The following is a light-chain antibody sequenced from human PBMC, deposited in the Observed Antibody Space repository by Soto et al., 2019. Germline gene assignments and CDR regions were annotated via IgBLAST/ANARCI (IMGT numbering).Light chain of an antibody. CDR1: SNDVGRFNY. Sequence: QSVLTQAPSASGSPGQSVTISCAGTSNDVGRFNYVSWYQHHPGKAPKLIIYDVTKRTSGVPDRFSGSKSGNTAYLTVSGLQAEDEADYFCSSFVHGTSYVFGTGTKLTVL. J-gene: IGLJ1*01. CDR2: DVT. CDR3: SSFVHGTSYV. V-gene: IGLV2-8*01.